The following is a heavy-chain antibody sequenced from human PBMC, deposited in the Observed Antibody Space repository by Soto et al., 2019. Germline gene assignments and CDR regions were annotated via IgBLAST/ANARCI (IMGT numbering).Heavy chain of an antibody. J-gene: IGHJ4*02. V-gene: IGHV3-23*01. CDR1: GFTFRTYA. CDR2: ISGSAGT. CDR3: AKEKDYDFNWGSDRFTSHY. D-gene: IGHD3-16*02. Sequence: PGGSLRLSCTASGFTFRTYAMTWFRQAPGKGLEWVSAISGSAGTFYATSVKGRFTISRDNSRSTVHLQMHSLRAEDSAIYYCAKEKDYDFNWGSDRFTSHYWGRGTLVTVSS.